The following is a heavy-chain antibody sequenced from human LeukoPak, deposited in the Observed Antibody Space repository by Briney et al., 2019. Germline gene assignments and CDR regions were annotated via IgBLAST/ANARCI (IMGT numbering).Heavy chain of an antibody. CDR2: IIPIFGTA. CDR3: ARGQTIATVVTTRNWYFDL. Sequence: ASVKVSCKASGGTFSSYAISWVRHAPGQGLEWMGGIIPIFGTANYAQKFQGRVTITADESTSTACMELSSLRSEDTAVYYCARGQTIATVVTTRNWYFDLWGRGTLVTVSS. CDR1: GGTFSSYA. J-gene: IGHJ2*01. V-gene: IGHV1-69*13. D-gene: IGHD4-23*01.